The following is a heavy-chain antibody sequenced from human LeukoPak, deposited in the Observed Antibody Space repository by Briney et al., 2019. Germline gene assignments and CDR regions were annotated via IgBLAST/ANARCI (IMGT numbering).Heavy chain of an antibody. J-gene: IGHJ4*02. Sequence: PVGSLSLSCAASGFTFSSYSMNWVRPAPGKGLEWVSSISSSSYIYYADSVKGRFTISRDNAKNSLYLQMNSLRAEDTAVYYCARDIGQQLRDYFDYWGQGTLVTVSS. CDR1: GFTFSSYS. D-gene: IGHD6-13*01. V-gene: IGHV3-21*01. CDR2: ISSSSYI. CDR3: ARDIGQQLRDYFDY.